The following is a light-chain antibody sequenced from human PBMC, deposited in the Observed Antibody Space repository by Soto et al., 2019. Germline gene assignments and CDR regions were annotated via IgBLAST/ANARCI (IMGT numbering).Light chain of an antibody. CDR3: QQYGSSPQT. Sequence: EIVLTQSPGTLSLSPGERATLSCRASQSVSSDYLAWYQQKPGQAPRLLIYGASSRATDIPDRFSGRRSGTDFTLTVTSLEPEDFAVYYCQQYGSSPQTFGQGTTVEIQ. CDR2: GAS. V-gene: IGKV3-20*01. J-gene: IGKJ1*01. CDR1: QSVSSDY.